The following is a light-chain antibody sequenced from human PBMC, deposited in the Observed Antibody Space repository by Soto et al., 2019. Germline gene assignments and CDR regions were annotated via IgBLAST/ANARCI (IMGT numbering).Light chain of an antibody. J-gene: IGKJ4*01. CDR1: QSVSDY. CDR3: QPYNNWPLT. CDR2: TAS. Sequence: EIVMTQSPSTLSVSPGERATLSCRASQSVSDYLAWYQQTPGQPPRLLIYTASTRATGIPARFSGSGSGTEFTLTISSLQSEDFAVYYCQPYNNWPLTFGGGTKVDIK. V-gene: IGKV3-15*01.